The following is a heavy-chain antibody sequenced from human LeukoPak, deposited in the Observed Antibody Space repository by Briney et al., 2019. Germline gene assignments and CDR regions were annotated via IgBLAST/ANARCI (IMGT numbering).Heavy chain of an antibody. CDR3: AKDMSLGTTYYFDY. V-gene: IGHV3-20*04. D-gene: IGHD7-27*01. Sequence: GGSLRLSCAASGFTFDDYGMSWVRQAPGKGLEWVSGINWNGGSTGYADSVKGRFTISRDNAKNSLYLQMNSLRAEDTALYYCAKDMSLGTTYYFDYWGQGTLVTVSS. CDR1: GFTFDDYG. J-gene: IGHJ4*02. CDR2: INWNGGST.